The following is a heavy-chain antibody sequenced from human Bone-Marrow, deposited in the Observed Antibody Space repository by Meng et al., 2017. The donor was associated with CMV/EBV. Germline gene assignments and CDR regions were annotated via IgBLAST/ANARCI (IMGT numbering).Heavy chain of an antibody. Sequence: GGSLRLSCAASGFTFSSYAMSWVRQAPGKGLEWVSAISGSGGSTYYADSVKGRFTISRDNSKNTLYLQMNSLRAEDTAVYYCAKGPYCSSTSCSYSAGGRGYFDYWGQGTLVTVSS. J-gene: IGHJ4*02. D-gene: IGHD2-2*01. V-gene: IGHV3-23*01. CDR1: GFTFSSYA. CDR2: ISGSGGST. CDR3: AKGPYCSSTSCSYSAGGRGYFDY.